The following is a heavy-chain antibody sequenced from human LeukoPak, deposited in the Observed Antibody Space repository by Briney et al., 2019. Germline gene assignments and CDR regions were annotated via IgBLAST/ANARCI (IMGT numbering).Heavy chain of an antibody. CDR3: AKDYEITMVRGVIITSGY. Sequence: GGSLRLSCAASGFTFSSYGMHWVRQAPGKGLEWVAVISYDGSNKYYADSVKGRFTISRDNSKNTLYLQMNSLRAEDTAVYYCAKDYEITMVRGVIITSGYWGQGTLVTVSS. V-gene: IGHV3-30*18. CDR2: ISYDGSNK. CDR1: GFTFSSYG. J-gene: IGHJ4*02. D-gene: IGHD3-10*01.